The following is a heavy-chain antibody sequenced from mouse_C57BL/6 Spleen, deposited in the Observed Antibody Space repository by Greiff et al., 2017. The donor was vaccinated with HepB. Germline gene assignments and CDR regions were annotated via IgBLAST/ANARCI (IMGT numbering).Heavy chain of an antibody. CDR2: YPGSGNTY. J-gene: IGHJ3*01. CDR1: YTFTDYYM. V-gene: IGHV1-83*01. D-gene: IGHD1-1*01. Sequence: VQLKESGPELVKPGASVKMSCKASGYTFTDYYMHWVKQKPGKGLEWIGEIYPGSGNTYYNEKFKGKATLTADTSSSTAYMQLSSLTSEDSAVYFCAPDYYGSSYVGAWFAYWGQGTLVTVSA. CDR3: PDYYGSSYVGAWFAY.